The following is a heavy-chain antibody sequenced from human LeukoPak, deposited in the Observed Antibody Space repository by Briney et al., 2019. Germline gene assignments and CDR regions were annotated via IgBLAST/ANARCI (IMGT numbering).Heavy chain of an antibody. CDR3: ARAPEYYDSSAIFDY. Sequence: GESLKISCKGSGYSFTSYWIGWVRQMPGKGLGWMGIIYPGDSDARYSPSFQGQVTISADKCISTAYLQWSSLKASDTAMYYCARAPEYYDSSAIFDYWGQGTLVTVSS. D-gene: IGHD3-22*01. J-gene: IGHJ4*02. CDR2: IYPGDSDA. CDR1: GYSFTSYW. V-gene: IGHV5-51*01.